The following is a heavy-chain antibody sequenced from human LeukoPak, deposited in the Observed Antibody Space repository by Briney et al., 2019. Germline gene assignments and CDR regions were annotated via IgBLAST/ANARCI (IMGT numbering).Heavy chain of an antibody. CDR3: AKETALKGQQLDY. J-gene: IGHJ4*02. CDR1: GFTFSSYG. V-gene: IGHV3-23*01. Sequence: PGGSLRLSCAASGFTFSSYGMSWVRQAPGKGLEWVSAISGSGGSTYYADSVKGRFTITRDHAKNPLYRQMNSRRAEDTAVYYCAKETALKGQQLDYWGQGTLVTVSS. D-gene: IGHD6-13*01. CDR2: ISGSGGST.